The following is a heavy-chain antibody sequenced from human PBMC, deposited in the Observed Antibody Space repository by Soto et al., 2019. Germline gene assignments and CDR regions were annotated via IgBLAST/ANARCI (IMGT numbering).Heavy chain of an antibody. CDR2: ISYDGSNK. D-gene: IGHD1-7*01. V-gene: IGHV3-30-3*01. CDR1: GFTFSSYA. J-gene: IGHJ4*02. CDR3: ARPPFHFPSITGTNGAFDY. Sequence: QVQLVESGGGVVQPGRSLRLSCAASGFTFSSYAMHWVRQAPGKGLEWVAVISYDGSNKYYADSVKGRFTISRDNSKNTLYLQMNSLRAEDTAVYYCARPPFHFPSITGTNGAFDYWGQGTLVTVSS.